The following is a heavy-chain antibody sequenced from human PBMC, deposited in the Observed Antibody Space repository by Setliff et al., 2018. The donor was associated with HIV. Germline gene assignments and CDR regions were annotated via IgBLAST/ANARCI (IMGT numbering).Heavy chain of an antibody. D-gene: IGHD5-18*01. J-gene: IGHJ4*02. CDR1: GGSISSASYY. CDR2: IYTSGST. V-gene: IGHV4-61*02. Sequence: LSLTCTVSGGSISSASYYWSWIRQPAGKGLEWIGRIYTSGSTTYNPSLKSRVTMSLDTSKNHFSLKLSSVTAADTAVYYRARDRYSYGRSYFDYWGQGTLVTVSS. CDR3: ARDRYSYGRSYFDY.